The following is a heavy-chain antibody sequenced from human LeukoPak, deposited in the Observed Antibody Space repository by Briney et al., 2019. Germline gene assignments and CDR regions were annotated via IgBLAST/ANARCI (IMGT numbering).Heavy chain of an antibody. V-gene: IGHV1-69*13. D-gene: IGHD3/OR15-3a*01. CDR2: IIPIFGTA. Sequence: SVKVSCKASGYTFTSYGISWVRQAPGQGLEWMGGIIPIFGTANYAQKFQGRVTITADESTSTAYMELSSLRSEDTAVYYCASTGWLLYDYYYYYMDVWGKGTTVTVSS. CDR3: ASTGWLLYDYYYYYMDV. CDR1: GYTFTSYG. J-gene: IGHJ6*03.